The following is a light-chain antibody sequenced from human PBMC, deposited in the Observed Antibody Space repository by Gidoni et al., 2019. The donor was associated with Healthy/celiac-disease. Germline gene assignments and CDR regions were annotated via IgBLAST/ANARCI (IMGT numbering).Light chain of an antibody. CDR3: QKYGSSPT. V-gene: IGKV3-20*01. CDR1: QSVISSY. J-gene: IGKJ5*01. CDR2: GAS. Sequence: EIVLTQSPGPLSFSPGESATLSCRASQSVISSYLAWYQQKPGQAPRLLIYGASSRPTGIPDRFSGSGSETDFTLTISRLGPEDFAVYYCQKYGSSPTFGQGTRLDIK.